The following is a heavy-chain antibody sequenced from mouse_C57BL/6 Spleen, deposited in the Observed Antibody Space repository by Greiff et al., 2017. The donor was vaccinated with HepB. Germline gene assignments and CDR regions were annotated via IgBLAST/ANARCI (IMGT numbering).Heavy chain of an antibody. CDR1: GYTFTSYW. V-gene: IGHV1-50*01. Sequence: VKLQQPGAELVKPGASVKLSCKASGYTFTSYWMQWVKQRPGQGLEWIGEIDPSDSYTNYNQKFKGKATLTVDTSSSTAYMQLSSLTSEDSAVYYCAREGYWGQGTTLTVSS. CDR2: IDPSDSYT. J-gene: IGHJ2*01. CDR3: AREGY.